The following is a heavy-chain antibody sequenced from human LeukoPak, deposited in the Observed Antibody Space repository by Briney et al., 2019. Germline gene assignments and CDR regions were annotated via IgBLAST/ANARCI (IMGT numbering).Heavy chain of an antibody. V-gene: IGHV3-9*01. CDR2: INWNSGSI. Sequence: GGSLRLSCATSGFTFTTFWMHWVRQAPGKGLEWVSGINWNSGSIDYAESVKGRFTISRDNAKNSLYLQMNSLRAEDTALYYCAKGLNGDNGFDYWGQGTLVTVSS. J-gene: IGHJ4*02. CDR3: AKGLNGDNGFDY. D-gene: IGHD4-17*01. CDR1: GFTFTTFW.